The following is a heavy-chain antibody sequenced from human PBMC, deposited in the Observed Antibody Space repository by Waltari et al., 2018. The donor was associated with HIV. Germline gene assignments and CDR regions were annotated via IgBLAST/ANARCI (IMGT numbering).Heavy chain of an antibody. V-gene: IGHV3-30*01. Sequence: QVQLVESGGGVVQPGRSLRLSCAASGFTFNTYAMYWVRQAPGKGLECVAVISYDGSNKYYADSVKGRFTISRDNSKNTLYLQMNSRRAEDTAVYYCARDSSGYYYVGYGMDVWGQGTTVTVSS. CDR2: ISYDGSNK. D-gene: IGHD3-22*01. CDR1: GFTFNTYA. CDR3: ARDSSGYYYVGYGMDV. J-gene: IGHJ6*02.